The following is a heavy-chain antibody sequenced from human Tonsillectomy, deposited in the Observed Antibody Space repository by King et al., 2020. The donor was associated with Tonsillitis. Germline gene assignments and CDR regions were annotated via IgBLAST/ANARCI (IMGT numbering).Heavy chain of an antibody. V-gene: IGHV3-66*01. J-gene: IGHJ4*02. CDR3: ARERDYGDPFDY. Sequence: VQLVESGGGLVQPGGSLRLSCAASGFTVSSNYMSWVRQAPGKGLEWVSVIYSGGSTYYADSGKGRFTISRDNSKNTLYLQMNSLRAEDTAVYYCARERDYGDPFDYWGQGTLVTVSS. CDR2: IYSGGST. CDR1: GFTVSSNY. D-gene: IGHD4-17*01.